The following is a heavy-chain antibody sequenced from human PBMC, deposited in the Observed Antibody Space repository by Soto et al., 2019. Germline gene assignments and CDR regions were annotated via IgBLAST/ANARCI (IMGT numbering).Heavy chain of an antibody. Sequence: PGGSLRLSCAASGFTFSSYWMHWVRQAPGKGLLWVSRLNSDGSDTSYADSVKGRFTVSRDTSKNTVYLQMDSLKVEDTAVYYCARDVDRTSHLNWFDPWGQGVMVTVSS. CDR2: LNSDGSDT. CDR3: ARDVDRTSHLNWFDP. V-gene: IGHV3-74*01. J-gene: IGHJ5*02. CDR1: GFTFSSYW. D-gene: IGHD5-12*01.